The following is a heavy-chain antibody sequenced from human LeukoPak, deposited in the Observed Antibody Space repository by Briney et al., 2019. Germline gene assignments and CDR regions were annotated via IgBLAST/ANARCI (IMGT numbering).Heavy chain of an antibody. CDR2: IYNSGAKI. Sequence: GGSLRLSCAVSGLTFSTYSMTWVRQGPGKGLEWVSSIYNSGAKIFYADSVKGRFTISRDNSKNMLYLQMNSLRVEDTAVYYCAKNVAPDSGWDLDYWGQGTLVTVSS. CDR3: AKNVAPDSGWDLDY. J-gene: IGHJ4*02. D-gene: IGHD6-19*01. CDR1: GLTFSTYS. V-gene: IGHV3-23*01.